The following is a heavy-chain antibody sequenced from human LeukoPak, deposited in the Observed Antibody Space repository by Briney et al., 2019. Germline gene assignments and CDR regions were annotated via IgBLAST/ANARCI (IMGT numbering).Heavy chain of an antibody. D-gene: IGHD1-14*01. CDR2: INTNTGNP. V-gene: IGHV7-4-1*02. CDR3: ARDPPNRLYYFDY. CDR1: GYTFTSYA. Sequence: GASVKVSCKASGYTFTSYAMNWVRQAPGQGLVWMGWINTNTGNPTYAQGFTGRFVFSLDSSVSTAYLQISSLKAEDTAVYYCARDPPNRLYYFDYWGQGTLVTVSS. J-gene: IGHJ4*02.